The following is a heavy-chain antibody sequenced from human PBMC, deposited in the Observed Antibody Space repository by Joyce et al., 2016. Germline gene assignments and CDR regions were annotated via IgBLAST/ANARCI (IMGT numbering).Heavy chain of an antibody. V-gene: IGHV1-18*01. CDR2: ISAYNGFA. D-gene: IGHD6-19*01. J-gene: IGHJ5*02. CDR1: GYIFPSYG. CDR3: ARSFLPHMGGWYVGVTGRFDP. Sequence: SGAEVKKPGASVKVSCKASGYIFPSYGISWVRQAPGQGFEWMGWISAYNGFANYAQKYQGRVTMTTDTSTTTAYMELRSLRSDDTAVYYCARSFLPHMGGWYVGVTGRFDPWGQGTLVTVSS.